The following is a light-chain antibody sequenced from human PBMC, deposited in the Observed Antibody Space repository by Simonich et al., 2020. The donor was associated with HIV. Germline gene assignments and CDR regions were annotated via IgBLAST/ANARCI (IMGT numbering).Light chain of an antibody. CDR2: DVS. V-gene: IGLV2-14*03. CDR3: SSYTSGSTLV. J-gene: IGLJ1*01. CDR1: SRAVGGYNY. Sequence: QSALPQPASVSGSPGQAITISCPGTSRAVGGYNYVSWYPQHPGKAPKLMSYDVSNRPSRVSTRYAGSKSGNTASLTISGLQAEDEADYYCSSYTSGSTLVFGTGTKVTVL.